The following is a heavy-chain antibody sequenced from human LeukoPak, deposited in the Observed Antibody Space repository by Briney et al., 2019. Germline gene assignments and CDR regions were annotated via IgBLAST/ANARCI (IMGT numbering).Heavy chain of an antibody. Sequence: PSETLSLTCTVSGGSISSYYWSWIRQPAGKGLEWIGRIYTSGSTNYNPSLKSRVTISVDTSKNQLSLKLSSVTAADTAVYYCARLENYDSSGYPWDFDLWGRGTLVTVSS. V-gene: IGHV4-4*07. CDR2: IYTSGST. J-gene: IGHJ2*01. D-gene: IGHD3-22*01. CDR1: GGSISSYY. CDR3: ARLENYDSSGYPWDFDL.